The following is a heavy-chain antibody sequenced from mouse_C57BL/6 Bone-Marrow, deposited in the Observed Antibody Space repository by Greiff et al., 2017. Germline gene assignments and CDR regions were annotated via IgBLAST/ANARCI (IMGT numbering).Heavy chain of an antibody. V-gene: IGHV1-64*01. CDR3: ASLIYYYGSSYNY. CDR2: IHPNSGST. D-gene: IGHD1-1*01. Sequence: QVQLQQSGAELVKPGASVKLSCKASGYTFTSYWMHWVKQRPGQGLEWIGMIHPNSGSTNYNEKFKSKATLTVDKSSSTAYMQLSSLTSEDSAVYYCASLIYYYGSSYNYWGQGTTLTVSS. J-gene: IGHJ2*01. CDR1: GYTFTSYW.